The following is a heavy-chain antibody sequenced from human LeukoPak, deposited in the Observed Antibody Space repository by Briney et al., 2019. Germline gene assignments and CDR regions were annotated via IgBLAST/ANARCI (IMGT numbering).Heavy chain of an antibody. V-gene: IGHV4-59*12. CDR1: GGSISSYY. Sequence: PSETLSLTCTVSGGSISSYYWSWIRQPPGKGLEWIGYIYYSGSTNYNPSLKSRVTISVDTSKNQFSLKLSSVTAADTAVYYCARDLYYGSGSYYTPFDYWGQGTLVTVSS. D-gene: IGHD3-10*01. CDR3: ARDLYYGSGSYYTPFDY. CDR2: IYYSGST. J-gene: IGHJ4*02.